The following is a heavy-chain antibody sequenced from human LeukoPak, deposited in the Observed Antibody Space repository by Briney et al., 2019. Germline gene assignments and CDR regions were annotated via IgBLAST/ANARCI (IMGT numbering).Heavy chain of an antibody. CDR1: GGSISSYY. D-gene: IGHD3-16*02. J-gene: IGHJ4*02. V-gene: IGHV4-59*01. CDR3: ARAPLYCDYVWGSYRCQYYFDY. CDR2: IYYSGST. Sequence: PSETLSLTCTVSGGSISSYYWSWIRQPPGKGLEWIGYIYYSGSTNYNPSLKSRVTISVDTSKNQFSLKLSSVTAADTAVYYCARAPLYCDYVWGSYRCQYYFDYWGQGTLVTVSS.